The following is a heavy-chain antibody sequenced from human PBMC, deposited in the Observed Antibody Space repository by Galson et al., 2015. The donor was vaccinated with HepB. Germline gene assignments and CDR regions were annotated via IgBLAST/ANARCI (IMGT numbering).Heavy chain of an antibody. D-gene: IGHD3-10*01. CDR2: ISYDGSNK. Sequence: SLRLSCAASGFTVSSNYMSWVRQAPGKGLEWVAVISYDGSNKYYADSVKGRFTISRDNSKNTLYLQMNSLRAEDTAVYYGFGRMVRGVDYYYYGMDVWGQGTTVTVSS. CDR1: GFTVSSNY. V-gene: IGHV3-30-3*01. J-gene: IGHJ6*02. CDR3: FGRMVRGVDYYYYGMDV.